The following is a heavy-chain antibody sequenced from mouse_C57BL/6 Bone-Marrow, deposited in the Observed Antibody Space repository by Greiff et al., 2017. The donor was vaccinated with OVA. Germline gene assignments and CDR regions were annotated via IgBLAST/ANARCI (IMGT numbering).Heavy chain of an antibody. CDR2: IHPNSCST. V-gene: IGHV1-64*01. CDR3: ARDGSSVYAMDY. J-gene: IGHJ4*01. CDR1: GYTFTSYW. D-gene: IGHD1-1*01. Sequence: QVQLQQPGAELVKPGASVKLSCKASGYTFTSYWMHWVKQRPGQGLEWIGMIHPNSCSTNYNEKFKSKATLTVDKSSSTAYMQLSSLTSEDSAVYYCARDGSSVYAMDYWGQGTSVTVSS.